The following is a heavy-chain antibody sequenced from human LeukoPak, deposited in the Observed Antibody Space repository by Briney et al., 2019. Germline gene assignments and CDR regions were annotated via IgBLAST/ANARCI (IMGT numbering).Heavy chain of an antibody. CDR1: GFTFSDYY. J-gene: IGHJ4*02. Sequence: GGSLRLSCAASGFTFSDYYMSWIRQAPGKGLEWVSYISSSGSTIYYADSVKGRFTISRDNSKNTLYLQMNSLRAEDTAVYYCARLGSATPQFDYWGQGTLVTVSS. D-gene: IGHD5-24*01. V-gene: IGHV3-11*04. CDR3: ARLGSATPQFDY. CDR2: ISSSGSTI.